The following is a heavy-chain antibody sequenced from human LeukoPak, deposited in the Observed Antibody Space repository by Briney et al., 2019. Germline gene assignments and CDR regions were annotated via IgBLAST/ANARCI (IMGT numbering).Heavy chain of an antibody. D-gene: IGHD3-10*01. Sequence: SETLSLTCAVYGGSFSNYYYSWIRQPPGKGLEWIGEINHSGSTNYNAPLKSRVTISIDTSKNQFFLKLSSVTAADTAVYYCARLYSYAATTPSWGQGTLVTVSS. V-gene: IGHV4-34*01. CDR3: ARLYSYAATTPS. CDR2: INHSGST. CDR1: GGSFSNYY. J-gene: IGHJ4*02.